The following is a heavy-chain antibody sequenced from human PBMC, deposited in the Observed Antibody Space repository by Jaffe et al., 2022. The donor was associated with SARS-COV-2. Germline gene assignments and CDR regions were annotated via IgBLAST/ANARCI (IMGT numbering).Heavy chain of an antibody. CDR1: GGSIGPYY. Sequence: QVQLQESGPGLVKPSETLSLTCAVSGGSIGPYYWSWIRQPPGRGLEWIGYISNIRRINYNSSLRSRVSITVDMSRNQVSLTLSSVTAADTAVYYCARQQDLVWFDAWGQGALVTVSS. CDR2: ISNIRRI. V-gene: IGHV4-59*08. CDR3: ARQQDLVWFDA. J-gene: IGHJ5*02. D-gene: IGHD2-15*01.